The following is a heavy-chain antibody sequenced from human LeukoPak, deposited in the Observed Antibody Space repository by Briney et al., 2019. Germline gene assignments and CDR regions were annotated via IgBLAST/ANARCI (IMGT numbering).Heavy chain of an antibody. V-gene: IGHV3-33*01. CDR2: IWYDGSNK. D-gene: IGHD2-2*01. CDR3: ARGDVVVVPAAANTYYYYGMDV. CDR1: GFTFSSYG. Sequence: GGSLRLPCAASGFTFSSYGMHWVRQAPGKGLEWVAVIWYDGSNKYYADSVKGRFTISRDNSKNTLYLQMNSLRAEDTAVYYCARGDVVVVPAAANTYYYYGMDVWGQGTTVTVSS. J-gene: IGHJ6*02.